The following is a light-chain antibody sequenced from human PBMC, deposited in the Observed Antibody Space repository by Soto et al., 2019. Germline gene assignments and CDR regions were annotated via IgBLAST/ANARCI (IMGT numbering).Light chain of an antibody. Sequence: AIRMTQSPSSFSASTGDRVTITCRASQGISSYLAWYQQKPGKAPKLLIYAASTLQSGVPSRFSGRGSGTEFTLTISCLQSEDFATYYCQQYYSYPVAFGQGTKLEIK. CDR3: QQYYSYPVA. CDR2: AAS. J-gene: IGKJ1*01. CDR1: QGISSY. V-gene: IGKV1-8*01.